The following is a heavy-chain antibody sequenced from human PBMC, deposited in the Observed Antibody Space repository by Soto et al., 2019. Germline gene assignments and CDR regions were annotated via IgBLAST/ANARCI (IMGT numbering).Heavy chain of an antibody. CDR1: GCTFTSAA. V-gene: IGHV1-3*01. J-gene: IGHJ5*02. CDR2: INAGNGNT. Sequence: ASVKVSCKASGCTFTSAAMHWLRQAAGQRPEWMGWINAGNGNTKYSQKFQGRVTITRDISASTVYMVLSSLRSEDTAVYYCAGLGSTAADLWGQGTLVTVSS. CDR3: AGLGSTAADL. D-gene: IGHD2-2*01.